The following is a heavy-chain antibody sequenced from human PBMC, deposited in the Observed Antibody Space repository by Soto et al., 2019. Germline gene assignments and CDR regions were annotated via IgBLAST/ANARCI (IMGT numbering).Heavy chain of an antibody. J-gene: IGHJ4*02. CDR2: ISGSGTKT. CDR1: GFSFSSYA. Sequence: GGSLRLSCAASGFSFSSYAMRWVRQAPGKGLDWVSAISGSGTKTHYADSVKGRFTISRDNSKNTLYLQMNSLRAEDTAAYYCAKDHPGIGVVKVFEYWGRGALVTVSS. V-gene: IGHV3-23*01. D-gene: IGHD3-22*01. CDR3: AKDHPGIGVVKVFEY.